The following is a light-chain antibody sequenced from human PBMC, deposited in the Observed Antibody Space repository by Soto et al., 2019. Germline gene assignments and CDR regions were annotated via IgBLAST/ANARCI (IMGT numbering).Light chain of an antibody. J-gene: IGLJ1*01. CDR1: KSDIGVYEF. Sequence: QSVLTQPPSASGSPGQSVTISCTGTKSDIGVYEFVSWYQHHPGKAPRLIIYEVVQRPSGVPDRFSGSKSGNTASLTVSGLQAADEADYFCTSYAGSNTYVFGSGTKLTVL. V-gene: IGLV2-8*01. CDR2: EVV. CDR3: TSYAGSNTYV.